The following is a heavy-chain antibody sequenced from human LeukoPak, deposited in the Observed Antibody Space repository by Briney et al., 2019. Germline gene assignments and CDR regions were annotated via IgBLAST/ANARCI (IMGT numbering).Heavy chain of an antibody. V-gene: IGHV3-23*01. CDR3: AKDRSGSSWGLDNWFDP. D-gene: IGHD6-13*01. Sequence: GGSLRLSCAASEFTYGMNWVRQAPGKGLECVSAISSSGSNTYYADSVKGRFTISRDNSKNTLYLQMNSLRAEDTAVYYCAKDRSGSSWGLDNWFDPWGQGTLVTVSS. J-gene: IGHJ5*02. CDR2: ISSSGSNT. CDR1: EFTYG.